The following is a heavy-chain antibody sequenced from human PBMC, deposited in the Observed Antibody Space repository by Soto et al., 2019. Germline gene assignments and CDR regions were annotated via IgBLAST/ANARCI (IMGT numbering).Heavy chain of an antibody. D-gene: IGHD2-15*01. Sequence: GESLKISCKGSTYNFTNYWIGWVRQMPGTGLEWMGVINPDDSDTRYSPSFQGQVTISADKSINTAYLQWSSLQASDTGIYYCARRGGSTRGDAFDIRGQGTMVTVPS. CDR1: TYNFTNYW. CDR3: ARRGGSTRGDAFDI. J-gene: IGHJ3*02. V-gene: IGHV5-51*01. CDR2: INPDDSDT.